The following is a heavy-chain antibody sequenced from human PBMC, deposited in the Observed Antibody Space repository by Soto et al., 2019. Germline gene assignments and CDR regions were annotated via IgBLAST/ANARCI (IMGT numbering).Heavy chain of an antibody. Sequence: QVQLVQSGPEVQKPGSSVKISCKASGGTLGSYVFSWVRQAPGHGLEWMGRITPVFGTTSYAQNFQDRLTVSADESTTTIHADLSGLTSDDTAVYYGGRGLPPDLWGQGTLVTVSS. CDR2: ITPVFGTT. J-gene: IGHJ5*02. CDR1: GGTLGSYV. D-gene: IGHD3-10*01. CDR3: GRGLPPDL. V-gene: IGHV1-69*18.